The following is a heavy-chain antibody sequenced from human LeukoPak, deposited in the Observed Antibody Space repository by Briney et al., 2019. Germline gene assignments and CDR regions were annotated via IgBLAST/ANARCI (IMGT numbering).Heavy chain of an antibody. D-gene: IGHD3-10*01. J-gene: IGHJ6*02. V-gene: IGHV4-34*01. CDR1: GGSFSGSFSGYY. Sequence: SETLSLTCAVYGGSFSGSFSGYYWSWIRQPPGKGLEWIGEINHSGSTNYNPSLKSRVTISVDTSKNQFSLKLSSVTAADTAVYYCARDQRPTYYYGSGSRQTSSYYGMDVWGQGTTVTVSS. CDR3: ARDQRPTYYYGSGSRQTSSYYGMDV. CDR2: INHSGST.